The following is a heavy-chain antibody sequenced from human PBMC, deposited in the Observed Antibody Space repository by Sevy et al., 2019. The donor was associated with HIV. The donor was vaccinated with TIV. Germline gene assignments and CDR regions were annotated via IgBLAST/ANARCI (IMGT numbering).Heavy chain of an antibody. CDR2: ISYSSNYI. Sequence: GGSLRLSCTASGFSFSTYMMNWVRQAPGKGLEWVASISYSSNYIYYADALKGRFTISRDNAKNSLFQQMNSLRAEDTAVYYCAGPYGSGSWEAFDVWGQGTMVTVSS. J-gene: IGHJ3*01. D-gene: IGHD3-10*01. V-gene: IGHV3-21*01. CDR1: GFSFSTYM. CDR3: AGPYGSGSWEAFDV.